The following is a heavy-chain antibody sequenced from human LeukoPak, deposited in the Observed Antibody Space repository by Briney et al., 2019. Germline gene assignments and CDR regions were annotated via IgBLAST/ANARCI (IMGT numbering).Heavy chain of an antibody. V-gene: IGHV4-4*02. J-gene: IGHJ5*02. CDR2: IYHSGSP. D-gene: IGHD3-22*01. Sequence: PSETLSLTCAVSGGSISSNNWWGWVRQPPGKGLEWIGEIYHSGSPNYNPSLKSRVTISVDKSRNHFSLNLSSVTAADTAVYYCARGGRRITMIVGFDPWGQGTLVTVSS. CDR1: GGSISSNNW. CDR3: ARGGRRITMIVGFDP.